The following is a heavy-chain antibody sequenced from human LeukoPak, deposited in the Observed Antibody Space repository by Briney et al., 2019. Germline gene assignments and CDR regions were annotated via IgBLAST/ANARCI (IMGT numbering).Heavy chain of an antibody. CDR3: ASTMVDQKADY. D-gene: IGHD3-10*01. Sequence: GGSLRLSCAASGFTFSSYAMHWVRQAPGKGLEWVAVISYDGSNKYYADSVKGRFTISRDNSKNSLYLQMNSLRAEDTAVYYCASTMVDQKADYWGQGTLVTVSS. CDR2: ISYDGSNK. J-gene: IGHJ4*02. CDR1: GFTFSSYA. V-gene: IGHV3-30-3*01.